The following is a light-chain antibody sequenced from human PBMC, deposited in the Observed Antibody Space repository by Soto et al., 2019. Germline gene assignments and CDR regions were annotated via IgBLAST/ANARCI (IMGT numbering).Light chain of an antibody. J-gene: IGKJ1*01. CDR3: QQYNNWPWT. CDR2: SAS. CDR1: QSISDT. V-gene: IGKV3-15*01. Sequence: EIVLTQSPATLSLSPGGRAPLSCRASQSISDTLAWYQQKPGQAPRLLIYSASRRATGFPGRFSGSGSGTDFTLTISSLQSEDLAVYYCQQYNNWPWTFGQGTKVDI.